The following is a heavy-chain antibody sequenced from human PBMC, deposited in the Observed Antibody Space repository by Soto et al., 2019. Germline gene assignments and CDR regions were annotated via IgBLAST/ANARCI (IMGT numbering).Heavy chain of an antibody. D-gene: IGHD3-22*01. CDR3: ARETDYYDSSGYYPYAY. CDR1: GGTFSSYA. J-gene: IGHJ4*02. CDR2: IIPIFGTA. Sequence: QVQLVQSGAEVKKPGSSVKVSCKASGGTFSSYAISWVRQAPGQGLEWMGGIIPIFGTANYAQKFQGRVTITADESTSTAYMELSSLRSEDTAVYYCARETDYYDSSGYYPYAYWGQGTLVTVSS. V-gene: IGHV1-69*12.